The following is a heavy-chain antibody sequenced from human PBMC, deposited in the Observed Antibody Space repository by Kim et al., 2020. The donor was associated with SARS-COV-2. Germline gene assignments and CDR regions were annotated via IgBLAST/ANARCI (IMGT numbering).Heavy chain of an antibody. CDR2: IIPIFGTA. J-gene: IGHJ4*02. CDR1: GGTFSSYA. Sequence: SVKVSCKASGGTFSSYAISWVRQAPGQGLEWMGGIIPIFGTANYAQKFQGRVTITADESTSTAYMELSSLRSEDTAVYYCASDRYYDFWSVFDYWGQGTLVTGFS. D-gene: IGHD3-3*01. CDR3: ASDRYYDFWSVFDY. V-gene: IGHV1-69*13.